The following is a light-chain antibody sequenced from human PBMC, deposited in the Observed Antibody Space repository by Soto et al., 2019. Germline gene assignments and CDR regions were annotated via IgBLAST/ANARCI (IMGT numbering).Light chain of an antibody. V-gene: IGKV2-28*01. CDR1: QSLLHSNGYNC. CDR2: LGS. J-gene: IGKJ1*01. Sequence: IVMTQSPLSLPVTPGEPASISCRSSQSLLHSNGYNCLNWYLQKPGQSPQLLIYLGSSRGSGVPDRFSGSGSGTDFTLKISRVEAGDVGTYYCMQSLQTPRTFGQGTKVEIK. CDR3: MQSLQTPRT.